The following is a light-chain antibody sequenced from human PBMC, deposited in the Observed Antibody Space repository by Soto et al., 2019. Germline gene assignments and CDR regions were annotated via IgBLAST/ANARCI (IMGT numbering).Light chain of an antibody. CDR3: QQRSNWPPIT. J-gene: IGKJ5*01. CDR2: DAS. Sequence: DIVLTQSPVTLSLSPGDRATLLCRASQSVSGCLAWYQQKPRQAPRLLIYDASNRATGIPARFSGSGSGTDFTLTISSLEPEAFAVYYCQQRSNWPPITFGQGTRLEIK. V-gene: IGKV3-11*01. CDR1: QSVSGC.